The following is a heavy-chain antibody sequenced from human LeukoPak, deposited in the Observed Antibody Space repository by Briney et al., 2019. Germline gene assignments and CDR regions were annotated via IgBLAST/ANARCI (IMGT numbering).Heavy chain of an antibody. Sequence: GGSLRLSCAASGFTFSSYGMHWVRQAPGKGLEWVAVISYDVSNKYYADSVKGRFTISRDNSKNTLYLQMNSLRAEDTAVYNCAKLIADSSGPDDAFDIWGQGTMVTVSS. CDR3: AKLIADSSGPDDAFDI. CDR2: ISYDVSNK. V-gene: IGHV3-30*18. D-gene: IGHD3-22*01. CDR1: GFTFSSYG. J-gene: IGHJ3*02.